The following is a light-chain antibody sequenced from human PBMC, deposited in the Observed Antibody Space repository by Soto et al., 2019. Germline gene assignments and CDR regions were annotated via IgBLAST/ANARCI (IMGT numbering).Light chain of an antibody. CDR2: DVS. V-gene: IGLV2-14*01. Sequence: QSALTQPASVSGSPGQSITISCTGTSSDVGGYNYVSWYQQHPGKAPKLMIYDVSNRPSGVSNRFSASKSGNTASLTISGLQAEDEADYCCSSYTSSSTLLYVFGTGTNVTVL. CDR3: SSYTSSSTLLYV. J-gene: IGLJ1*01. CDR1: SSDVGGYNY.